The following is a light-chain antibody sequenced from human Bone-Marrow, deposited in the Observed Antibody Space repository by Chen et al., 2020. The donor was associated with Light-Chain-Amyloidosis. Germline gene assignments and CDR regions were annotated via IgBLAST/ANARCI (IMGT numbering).Light chain of an antibody. CDR2: AAS. CDR3: LQDYLYPPT. J-gene: IGKJ1*01. Sequence: AIQMTQSPSSLSASVGDSVTITCRASQGIRTDLGWYQQKPGKAPKLLIYAASSLESGVPSRFSGGGTDTDFTLTISSLQPEDFATYYCLQDYLYPPTFGQGTKVEIK. CDR1: QGIRTD. V-gene: IGKV1-6*01.